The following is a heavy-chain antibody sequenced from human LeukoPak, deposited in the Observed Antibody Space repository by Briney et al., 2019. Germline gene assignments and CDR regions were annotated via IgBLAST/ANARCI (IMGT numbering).Heavy chain of an antibody. CDR3: ARESSSSNWFDP. Sequence: GASVKVSCKASGGTFSSYAIGWVRQAPGQGLEWMGGIIPIFGTANYAQKFQGRVTITADESTSTAYMELSSLRSEDTAVYYCARESSSSNWFDPWGQGTLVTVSS. V-gene: IGHV1-69*13. D-gene: IGHD6-13*01. J-gene: IGHJ5*02. CDR1: GGTFSSYA. CDR2: IIPIFGTA.